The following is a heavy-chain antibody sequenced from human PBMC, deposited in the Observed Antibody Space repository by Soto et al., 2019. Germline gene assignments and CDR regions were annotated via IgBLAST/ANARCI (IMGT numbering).Heavy chain of an antibody. CDR1: GYTFTNFG. J-gene: IGHJ4*02. D-gene: IGHD3-22*01. Sequence: ASVKVSCKASGYTFTNFGISWARQAPGQGLEWMGWISAYNGNTNYAQNFQGRVTMTTDTSTSTAYMELRSVTSADTAVYYCARLGGYYQAFDNWGQGTLVTVSS. CDR2: ISAYNGNT. V-gene: IGHV1-18*01. CDR3: ARLGGYYQAFDN.